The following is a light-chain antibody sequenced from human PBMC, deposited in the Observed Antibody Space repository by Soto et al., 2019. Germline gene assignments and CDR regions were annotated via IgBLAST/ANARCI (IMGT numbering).Light chain of an antibody. CDR3: QQYGSSPYT. Sequence: VVLTQSPGTLSLSPGERATLSCRASQSVTSTYFAWYQQKPGQAPRLLIYGASSSATGIPDRFSGSGSGTDFTLTISRLEPEDFAVYYCQQYGSSPYTFGQGTKLEIK. CDR1: QSVTSTY. J-gene: IGKJ2*01. CDR2: GAS. V-gene: IGKV3-20*01.